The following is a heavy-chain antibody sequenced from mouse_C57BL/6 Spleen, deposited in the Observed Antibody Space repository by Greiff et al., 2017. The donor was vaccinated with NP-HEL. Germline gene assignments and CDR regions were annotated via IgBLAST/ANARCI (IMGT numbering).Heavy chain of an antibody. D-gene: IGHD1-1*01. CDR3: AREDLYYGSSYAY. J-gene: IGHJ3*01. CDR1: GYSFTSYY. Sequence: QVQLQQSGPELVKPGASVKISCKASGYSFTSYYIHWVKQRPGQGLEWIGWIYPGSGNTKYNEKFKGKATLTADTSSSTAYMQLSSLTSEDSAVYYCAREDLYYGSSYAYWGQGTLVTVSA. CDR2: IYPGSGNT. V-gene: IGHV1-66*01.